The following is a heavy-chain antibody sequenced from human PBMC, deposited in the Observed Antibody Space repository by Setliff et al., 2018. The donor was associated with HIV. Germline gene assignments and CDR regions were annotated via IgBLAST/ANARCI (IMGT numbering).Heavy chain of an antibody. V-gene: IGHV3-7*01. Sequence: GGSLRLSCAASGFSLSKYWMSWVRQAPGKGLEWVANINQDGRERYYVDSLKGRLTISRDNARNSLYLQMNSLRAEDTAVYYCARDLRYPGVSWGQGTLVTVSS. CDR3: ARDLRYPGVS. J-gene: IGHJ5*02. D-gene: IGHD1-20*01. CDR1: GFSLSKYW. CDR2: INQDGRER.